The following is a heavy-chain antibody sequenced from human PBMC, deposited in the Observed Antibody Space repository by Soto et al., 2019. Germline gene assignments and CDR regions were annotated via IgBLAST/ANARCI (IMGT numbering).Heavy chain of an antibody. CDR1: GFTFSGSA. CDR2: IRSKANSYAT. J-gene: IGHJ5*02. CDR3: TRPASGYDFS. D-gene: IGHD5-12*01. Sequence: GGSLRLSCAASGFTFSGSAMHWVRQASGKGLEWVGRIRSKANSYATAYAASVKGRFTISRDDSKNTAYLQMNSLKTEDTAVYYCTRPASGYDFSWGQGTLVTVSS. V-gene: IGHV3-73*01.